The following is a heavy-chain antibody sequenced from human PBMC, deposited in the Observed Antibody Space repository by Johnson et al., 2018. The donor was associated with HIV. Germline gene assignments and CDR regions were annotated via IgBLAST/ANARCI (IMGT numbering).Heavy chain of an antibody. V-gene: IGHV3-23*04. Sequence: VQLVESGGGVVRPGGSLRLSCAASGFTFDDYGMSWVRQAPGKGLEWVSAISGRGGSTYYADSVKGRFTISRDNSKNTLYLQMNSLRAEDTAVYYCAKDGAGPDAFDIWGQGTMVTVSS. CDR1: GFTFDDYG. D-gene: IGHD3-16*01. J-gene: IGHJ3*02. CDR3: AKDGAGPDAFDI. CDR2: ISGRGGST.